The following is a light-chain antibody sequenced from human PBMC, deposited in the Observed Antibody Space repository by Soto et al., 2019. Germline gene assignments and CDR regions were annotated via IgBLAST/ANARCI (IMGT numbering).Light chain of an antibody. CDR2: AAS. J-gene: IGKJ5*01. CDR3: QQSYSTPVT. V-gene: IGKV1-39*01. Sequence: DIQMTQSPSSLSASVGDIVTISFLASQSISSYLNWYQQKPGKAPKLLIYAASSLQSGVPSRFSGSGSGTDFTLTISSLQPEDFATYYCQQSYSTPVTFGQGTRLEI. CDR1: QSISSY.